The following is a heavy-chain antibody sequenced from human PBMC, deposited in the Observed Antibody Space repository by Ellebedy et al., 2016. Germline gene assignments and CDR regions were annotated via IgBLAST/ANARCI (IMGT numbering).Heavy chain of an antibody. CDR2: VFHTGDT. J-gene: IGHJ4*02. Sequence: GSLRLXXGVSGGSISSNTWWNWVRQPPGKGLEWIGEVFHTGDTNYNPSLKSRVTISVDTSKNQFSLKLSSLTAADTAVYYCARSGGDGYNRLVDSWGQGTLVTVSS. D-gene: IGHD5-24*01. CDR1: GGSISSNTW. V-gene: IGHV4-4*02. CDR3: ARSGGDGYNRLVDS.